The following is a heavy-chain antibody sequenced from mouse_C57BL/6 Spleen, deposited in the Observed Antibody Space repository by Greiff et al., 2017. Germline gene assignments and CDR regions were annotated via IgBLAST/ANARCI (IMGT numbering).Heavy chain of an antibody. V-gene: IGHV5-6*01. D-gene: IGHD2-4*01. CDR2: ISSGGSYT. CDR3: ARHDYDFAY. CDR1: GFTFSSYG. J-gene: IGHJ3*01. Sequence: EVKLVESGGDLVKPGGSLKLSCAASGFTFSSYGMSWVRQTPDKRLEWVATISSGGSYTYYPDSVKGRFTISRDNAQNTLYLQMSSLKSEDTAMYYCARHDYDFAYWGQGTLVTVSA.